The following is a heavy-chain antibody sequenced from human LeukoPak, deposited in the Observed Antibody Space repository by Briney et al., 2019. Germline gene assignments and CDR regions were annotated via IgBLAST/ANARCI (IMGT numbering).Heavy chain of an antibody. Sequence: ASVKVSCKASGYTFTNYAMNWVRQAPGQGLEWMGWINTNTGNPTYAQGFTGRFVFSLDTSVSTAYLQISSLVAEDTAVYYCAIGSGSHYGAQFDYWGQGTLVTVSS. CDR2: INTNTGNP. J-gene: IGHJ4*02. CDR1: GYTFTNYA. D-gene: IGHD1-26*01. V-gene: IGHV7-4-1*02. CDR3: AIGSGSHYGAQFDY.